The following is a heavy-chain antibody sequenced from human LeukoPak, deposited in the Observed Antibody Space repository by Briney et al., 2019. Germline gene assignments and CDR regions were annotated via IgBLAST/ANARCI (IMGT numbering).Heavy chain of an antibody. CDR1: GFTFSSYG. J-gene: IGHJ4*02. CDR2: ICYDGSNK. D-gene: IGHD2-21*02. V-gene: IGHV3-33*01. CDR3: ARSDHIVVVTAFDY. Sequence: GGSLRLSCAASGFTFSSYGMHWVRQAPGKGLEWVAVICYDGSNKYYADSEKRRFTISRDNSKNTLYLQMNSLRAEDTAVYYCARSDHIVVVTAFDYWGQGTLVTVSS.